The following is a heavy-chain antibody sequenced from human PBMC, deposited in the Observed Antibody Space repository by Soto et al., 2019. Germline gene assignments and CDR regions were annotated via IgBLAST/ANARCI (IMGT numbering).Heavy chain of an antibody. CDR3: SRQASDFWSGKPQYYMDV. D-gene: IGHD3-3*01. J-gene: IGHJ6*03. Sequence: EVQLVESGGGLVQPGGSLKLSCAASGFTFSGSAMHWVRQASGKGLEWVCRIRSKGNNYATVYGASLKGRFTISRDDAKNTAYLQMNSLNTEDTAVYYCSRQASDFWSGKPQYYMDVWGKGTTVTVSS. CDR2: IRSKGNNYAT. V-gene: IGHV3-73*01. CDR1: GFTFSGSA.